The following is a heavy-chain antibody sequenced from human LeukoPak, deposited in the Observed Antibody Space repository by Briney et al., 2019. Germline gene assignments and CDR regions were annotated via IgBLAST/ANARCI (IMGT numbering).Heavy chain of an antibody. D-gene: IGHD3-10*01. Sequence: GGSLRLSCAASGFTVSGNYMSWVHQAPGKGLEWLSVIHRGGNTYYADSVKGRFTISRDSSKNTVFLQMDSLRAEDTAVYYCARDPGYGLGVDYGDYWGQGTLVTVSS. CDR3: ARDPGYGLGVDYGDY. J-gene: IGHJ4*02. CDR2: IHRGGNT. CDR1: GFTVSGNY. V-gene: IGHV3-66*01.